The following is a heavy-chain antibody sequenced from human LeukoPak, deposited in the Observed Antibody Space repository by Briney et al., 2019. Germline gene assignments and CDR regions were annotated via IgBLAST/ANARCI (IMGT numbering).Heavy chain of an antibody. D-gene: IGHD3-10*01. J-gene: IGHJ6*02. CDR2: IYYSGRT. CDR1: GGSISSYY. CDR3: ARVPVWFGELGGRNYYYYYGMDV. Sequence: PETLSLTCTVSGGSISSYYWSWTRQPPGKGREWIGYIYYSGRTNYNPSLKSRVTISVDTSKNQFSLKLSSVTAADTAVYYCARVPVWFGELGGRNYYYYYGMDVWGQGTTVTVSS. V-gene: IGHV4-59*01.